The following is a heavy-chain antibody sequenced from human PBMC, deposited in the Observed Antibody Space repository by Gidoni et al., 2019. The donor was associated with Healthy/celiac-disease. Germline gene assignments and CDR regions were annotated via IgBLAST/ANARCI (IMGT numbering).Heavy chain of an antibody. CDR1: GFTFSDDY. J-gene: IGHJ2*01. CDR2: ISSSGSTI. CDR3: ASPPALYYWYFDL. V-gene: IGHV3-11*01. Sequence: QVQLVESGGGLVKPGGSLRLSSAPSGFTFSDDYIIWIRQAPGNGLEWVSYISSSGSTIYYADSVKGRCTISRDNAKNSLYLQMNSLRAEDTAVYYCASPPALYYWYFDLWGRGTLVTVSS.